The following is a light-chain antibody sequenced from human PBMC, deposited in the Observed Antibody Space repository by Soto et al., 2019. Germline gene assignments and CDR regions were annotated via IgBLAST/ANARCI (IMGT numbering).Light chain of an antibody. Sequence: QSALTQPASVSGSPGQSITISCTGTSSDVGDYDYVSWYQQHPGKAPKLMIYDVSNRPSGVSNRFSGSKSGNSASLTISGLQAEDEADYYCNSYTSSSTLAFGGGTKLTVL. CDR2: DVS. V-gene: IGLV2-14*01. CDR3: NSYTSSSTLA. J-gene: IGLJ2*01. CDR1: SSDVGDYDY.